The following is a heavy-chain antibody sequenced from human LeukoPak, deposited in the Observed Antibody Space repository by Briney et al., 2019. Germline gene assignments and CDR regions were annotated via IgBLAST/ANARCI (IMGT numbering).Heavy chain of an antibody. CDR3: GRVASYYDSSGFGYYFDY. J-gene: IGHJ4*02. CDR1: GGSISSGDYY. D-gene: IGHD3-22*01. V-gene: IGHV4-30-4*08. CDR2: IYYSGST. Sequence: SETLSLTCTVSGGSISSGDYYWSWIRQPPGKGLEWIGYIYYSGSTYYNPSLKSRVTISVDTSKNQFSLKLSSVTAADTAVYYCGRVASYYDSSGFGYYFDYWGQGTLVTVSS.